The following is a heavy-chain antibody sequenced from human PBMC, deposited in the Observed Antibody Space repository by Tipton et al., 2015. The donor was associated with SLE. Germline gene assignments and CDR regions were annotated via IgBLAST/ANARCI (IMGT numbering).Heavy chain of an antibody. CDR2: IGSSVDST. CDR3: AKGDTSMGYY. V-gene: IGHV3-48*01. Sequence: GSLRLSCAASGFTFSIYSMNWVRQAPGKGLEWVSYIGSSVDSTYYADSVKGRFTISRDNSKNTLYLQMNSLRAEDTALYYCAKGDTSMGYYWGQGTLVTVSS. CDR1: GFTFSIYS. D-gene: IGHD5-18*01. J-gene: IGHJ4*02.